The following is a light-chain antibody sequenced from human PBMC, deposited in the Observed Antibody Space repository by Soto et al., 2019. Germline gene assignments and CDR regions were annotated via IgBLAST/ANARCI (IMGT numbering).Light chain of an antibody. CDR1: QSVSSN. Sequence: ELVMTQSPATLSVSPGERVTLSCRASQSVSSNLAWYQQKPGQPPRLLIYGTSTRATGIPGRFSGSGSGTEFTLTISSLQSEDFAVYYCQQYNNWPPNTFGQGTKLEIK. CDR2: GTS. V-gene: IGKV3-15*01. J-gene: IGKJ2*01. CDR3: QQYNNWPPNT.